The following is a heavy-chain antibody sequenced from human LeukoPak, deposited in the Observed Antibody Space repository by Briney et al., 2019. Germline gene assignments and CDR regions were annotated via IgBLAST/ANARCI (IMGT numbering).Heavy chain of an antibody. Sequence: GGSLRLSCAASGFTFSNAWMSWVRQAPGKGLEWVGRIRSKTDGGTTDYAAPVKGRFTTSRDDSKNTLYLQMNSLRAEDTAVYYCAKRTDGSGRDWVDYWGQGTPVTVSS. CDR1: GFTFSNAW. CDR2: IRSKTDGGTT. V-gene: IGHV3-15*01. D-gene: IGHD3-10*01. J-gene: IGHJ4*02. CDR3: AKRTDGSGRDWVDY.